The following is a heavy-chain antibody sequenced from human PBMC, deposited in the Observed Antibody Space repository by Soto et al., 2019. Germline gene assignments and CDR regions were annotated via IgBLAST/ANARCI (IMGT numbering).Heavy chain of an antibody. CDR2: ISYDGSNK. CDR3: AKDIPTNGDYRSEILYYYYGMDV. D-gene: IGHD4-17*01. Sequence: GGSLRLSCAASGFTFSSYGMHWVRQAPGKGLEWVAVISYDGSNKYYADSVKGRFTISRDNSKNTLYLQMNSLRAEDTAVYYCAKDIPTNGDYRSEILYYYYGMDVWGQGTTVTVSS. V-gene: IGHV3-30*18. J-gene: IGHJ6*02. CDR1: GFTFSSYG.